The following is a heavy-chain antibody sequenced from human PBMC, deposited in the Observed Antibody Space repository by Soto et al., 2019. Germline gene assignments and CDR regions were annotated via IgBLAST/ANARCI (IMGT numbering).Heavy chain of an antibody. CDR2: IWYDGSNK. CDR3: ARQQLLPGNAFDI. CDR1: GFTFSSYG. Sequence: GGSLRLSCAASGFTFSSYGMHWVRQAPGKGLEWVAVIWYDGSNKYYADSVKGRFTISRDNSKNTLYLQMNSLRAEDTAVYYCARQQLLPGNAFDIWGQGTMVTVSS. J-gene: IGHJ3*02. V-gene: IGHV3-33*01. D-gene: IGHD3-22*01.